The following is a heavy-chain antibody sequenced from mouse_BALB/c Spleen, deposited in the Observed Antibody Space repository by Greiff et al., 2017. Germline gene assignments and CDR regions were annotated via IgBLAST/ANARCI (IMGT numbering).Heavy chain of an antibody. D-gene: IGHD1-1*01. V-gene: IGHV1-82*01. CDR1: GYAFSSSW. CDR2: IYPGDGDT. J-gene: IGHJ2*01. CDR3: ARTSSHPFDY. Sequence: QVQLKQSGPELVKPGASVKISCKASGYAFSSSWMNWVKQRPGQGLEWIGRIYPGDGDTNYNGKFKGKATLTADKSSSTAYMQLSSLTSVDSAVYFCARTSSHPFDYWGQGTTLTVSS.